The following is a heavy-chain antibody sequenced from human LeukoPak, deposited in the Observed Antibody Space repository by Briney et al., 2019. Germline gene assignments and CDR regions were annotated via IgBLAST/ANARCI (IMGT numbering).Heavy chain of an antibody. J-gene: IGHJ4*02. D-gene: IGHD6-13*01. CDR2: IIPIFGTA. CDR1: GGTFSSYA. CDR3: ARRAAAGPEFDY. Sequence: ASVKVSCNASGGTFSSYAISWVRQAPGQGLEWMGGIIPIFGTANYAQKFQGRVTITADKSTSTAYMELSSLRSEDTAVYYCARRAAAGPEFDYWGQGTLVTVSP. V-gene: IGHV1-69*06.